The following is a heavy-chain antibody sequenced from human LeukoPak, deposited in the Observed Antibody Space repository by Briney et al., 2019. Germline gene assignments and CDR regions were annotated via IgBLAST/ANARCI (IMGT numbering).Heavy chain of an antibody. Sequence: GGSLRLSCAASGLHFSGTAMSWVRQAPGKGLEWVSAISHDGMNAYYADSVKGRLTISRDNSKKTVSLEMSSLTAADTGVYYCTKDGAQYSSGPECDPRGQGALVTVSP. J-gene: IGHJ5*02. D-gene: IGHD6-19*01. CDR1: GLHFSGTA. CDR3: TKDGAQYSSGPECDP. CDR2: ISHDGMNA. V-gene: IGHV3-23*01.